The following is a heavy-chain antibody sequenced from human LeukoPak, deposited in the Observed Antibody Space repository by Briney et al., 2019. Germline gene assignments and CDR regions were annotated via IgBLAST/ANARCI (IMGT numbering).Heavy chain of an antibody. CDR2: ISSSSSYI. CDR3: AKDEIAARRPYYFAY. J-gene: IGHJ4*02. Sequence: GGSLRLSCAASGFTFSSYSMNWVRQAPGKGLEWASSISSSSSYIYYADSVKGRFTISRDNAKNSLYLQMNSLRAEDTAVYYCAKDEIAARRPYYFAYWGQGTLVTVSS. D-gene: IGHD6-6*01. CDR1: GFTFSSYS. V-gene: IGHV3-21*04.